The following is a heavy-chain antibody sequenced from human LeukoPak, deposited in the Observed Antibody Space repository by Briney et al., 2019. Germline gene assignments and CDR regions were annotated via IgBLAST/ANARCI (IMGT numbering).Heavy chain of an antibody. CDR2: INPNSGGT. D-gene: IGHD3-10*01. V-gene: IGHV1-2*02. CDR3: ARALYYYGSGRYCGY. J-gene: IGHJ4*02. Sequence: GASVKVSCKASGYTFTSYYMHWVRQAPGQGLEWMGWINPNSGGTNYAQKFQGRVTMTRDTSISTAYMELSRLRSDDTAVYYCARALYYYGSGRYCGYWGQGTLVTVSS. CDR1: GYTFTSYY.